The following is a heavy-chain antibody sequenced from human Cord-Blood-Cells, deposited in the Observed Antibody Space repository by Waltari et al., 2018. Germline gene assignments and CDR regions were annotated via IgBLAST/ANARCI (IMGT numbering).Heavy chain of an antibody. CDR2: IKHSGST. Sequence: QVQLQQWGAGLLKPSETLSLTCAVYGGSFSGYYWSGIRQPPGKGLEWIGEIKHSGSTNYNPSLKGRVNISVDTSKNQFSLKLSSVTAADTAVYYCARVVASGKDAFDIWGQGTMVTVSS. J-gene: IGHJ3*02. CDR3: ARVVASGKDAFDI. V-gene: IGHV4-34*01. CDR1: GGSFSGYY. D-gene: IGHD3-10*01.